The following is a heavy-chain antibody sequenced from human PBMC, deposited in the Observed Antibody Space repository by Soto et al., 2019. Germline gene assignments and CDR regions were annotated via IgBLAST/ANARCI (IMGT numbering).Heavy chain of an antibody. V-gene: IGHV1-3*01. CDR1: GYTSTNYG. CDR2: INPGSGNT. J-gene: IGHJ3*02. D-gene: IGHD3-9*01. Sequence: GASVKVSCKASGYTSTNYGMHWVRQAPGQRLEWMGWINPGSGNTKYSQKFQGRITITRNTSMSTAYMGLSSLRSEDTAVYYCARGIRYFDLPPAFDIWGQRTMVTVSS. CDR3: ARGIRYFDLPPAFDI.